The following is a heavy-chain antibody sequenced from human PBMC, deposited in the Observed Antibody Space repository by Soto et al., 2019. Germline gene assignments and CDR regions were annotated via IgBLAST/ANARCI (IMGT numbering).Heavy chain of an antibody. Sequence: AVKVSCKASADTFSSYAISWVRPAPGQGLEWMGGIIPILGTANYAQKFQGRVTITADKSTSTAYMELSSLRSEDTAVYYCARERSRYDRSGYYRPDYWGQGTLVTVSS. D-gene: IGHD3-22*01. CDR3: ARERSRYDRSGYYRPDY. J-gene: IGHJ4*02. CDR2: IIPILGTA. CDR1: ADTFSSYA. V-gene: IGHV1-69*10.